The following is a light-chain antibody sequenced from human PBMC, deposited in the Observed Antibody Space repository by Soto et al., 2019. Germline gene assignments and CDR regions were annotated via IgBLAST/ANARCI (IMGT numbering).Light chain of an antibody. V-gene: IGKV1-5*03. J-gene: IGKJ2*01. CDR1: QSVSNW. CDR3: QQYDSYSVT. CDR2: QAS. Sequence: DIQMTQSPSTLSASIGDRVTISCRASQSVSNWLAWYQQKPGKAPKLLIYQASTLNSGVPSRFTGSGSGTEFTLTISSLQPDDFGTYYCQQYDSYSVTFGQGTKLEIK.